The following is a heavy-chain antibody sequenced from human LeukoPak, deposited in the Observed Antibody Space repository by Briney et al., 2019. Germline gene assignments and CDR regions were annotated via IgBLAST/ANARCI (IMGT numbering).Heavy chain of an antibody. CDR3: ARENRDNSGYPLYFDY. V-gene: IGHV4-39*07. J-gene: IGHJ4*02. CDR1: GGSISTGSYY. D-gene: IGHD3-22*01. Sequence: SETLSLTCTVSGGSISTGSYYWGWIRQPPGKGLEWIGSIYYSGSTYYNPTLKSRVTISVDTSKNQFSLKLSSVTAADTAVYYCARENRDNSGYPLYFDYWGQGTLVTVSS. CDR2: IYYSGST.